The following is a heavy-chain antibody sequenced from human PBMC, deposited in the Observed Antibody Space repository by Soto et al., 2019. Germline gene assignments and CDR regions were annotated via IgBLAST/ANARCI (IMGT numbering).Heavy chain of an antibody. Sequence: QLQLQESGSGLVNPSQTLSLTCAVSGGSISSGGYSWSWIRQPPGKGLEWIGYIYHSGSTYYNPSLKSRVNISVDRSKNQFSLKLSLVTAADTAGYYCARGQVVAAQHWGQGTLVTVSS. CDR2: IYHSGST. CDR3: ARGQVVAAQH. D-gene: IGHD2-15*01. V-gene: IGHV4-30-2*01. CDR1: GGSISSGGYS. J-gene: IGHJ4*02.